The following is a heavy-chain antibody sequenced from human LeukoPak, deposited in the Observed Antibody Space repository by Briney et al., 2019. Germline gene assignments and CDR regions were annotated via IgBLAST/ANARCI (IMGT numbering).Heavy chain of an antibody. V-gene: IGHV3-33*01. CDR1: GFTFSSYG. J-gene: IGHJ3*02. CDR2: IWYDGSNK. D-gene: IGHD5-24*01. Sequence: GGSLRLSCAASGFTFSSYGMHWVRQAPGKGLEWVAVIWYDGSNKYYADSVKGRFTISRDNSKNTLYLQMNSLRAEDTAVCYCAREGVGRDGYSYDAFDIWGQGTMVTVSS. CDR3: AREGVGRDGYSYDAFDI.